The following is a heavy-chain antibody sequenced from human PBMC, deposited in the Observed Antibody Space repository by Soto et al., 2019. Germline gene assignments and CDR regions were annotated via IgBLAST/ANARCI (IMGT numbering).Heavy chain of an antibody. CDR1: GGSISSRGYY. V-gene: IGHV4-39*01. Sequence: QLQLQESGPGLVKPSETLSLTCTVSGGSISSRGYYWGWIRQPPGKGLEWIGTIYYSGSTYYNPSLKSRVTICVDTSKNRFSLKLSSVTAAAPAVYYCATSNWFDPWGQGTLVTVSS. CDR2: IYYSGST. CDR3: ATSNWFDP. J-gene: IGHJ5*02.